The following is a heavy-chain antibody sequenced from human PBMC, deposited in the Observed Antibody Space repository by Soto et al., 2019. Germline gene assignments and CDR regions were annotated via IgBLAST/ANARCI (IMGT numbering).Heavy chain of an antibody. CDR3: ARGMGIAVACTGYYFDY. Sequence: EVQLVESGGGLVKPGGSLRLSCAASGFTFSSYSMNWVRQAPGKGLEWVSSISSSSSYIYYADSVKGRFTISRDNAKNSLYLQMNRLRAEDTAVYYWARGMGIAVACTGYYFDYWGQGTLVTVSS. CDR2: ISSSSSYI. J-gene: IGHJ4*02. D-gene: IGHD6-19*01. CDR1: GFTFSSYS. V-gene: IGHV3-21*01.